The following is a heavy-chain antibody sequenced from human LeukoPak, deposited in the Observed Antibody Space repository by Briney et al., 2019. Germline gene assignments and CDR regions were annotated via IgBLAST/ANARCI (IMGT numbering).Heavy chain of an antibody. CDR2: ISSSSSYI. J-gene: IGHJ4*02. CDR3: ARAVQYYDFWSGYFSNFDY. CDR1: GFTFSKYA. Sequence: GGSLRLSCAASGFTFSKYAMSWVRQAPGKGLEWVSSISSSSSYIYYADSVKGRFTISRDNAKNSLYLQMNSLRAEDTAVYYCARAVQYYDFWSGYFSNFDYWGQGTLVTVSS. D-gene: IGHD3-3*01. V-gene: IGHV3-21*01.